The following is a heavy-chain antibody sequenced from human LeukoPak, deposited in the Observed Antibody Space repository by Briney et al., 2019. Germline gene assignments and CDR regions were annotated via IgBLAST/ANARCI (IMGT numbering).Heavy chain of an antibody. J-gene: IGHJ4*02. CDR1: GGSISSYY. V-gene: IGHV4-59*08. D-gene: IGHD2-15*01. CDR3: AGQVVVAATNQIDY. CDR2: IYYSGST. Sequence: SETLSLTCTVSGGSISSYYWSWIRQPPGKGLEWIGYIYYSGSTNYNPSLKSRVTISVDTSKNQFSPKLSSVTAADTAVYYCAGQVVVAATNQIDYWGQGTLVTVSS.